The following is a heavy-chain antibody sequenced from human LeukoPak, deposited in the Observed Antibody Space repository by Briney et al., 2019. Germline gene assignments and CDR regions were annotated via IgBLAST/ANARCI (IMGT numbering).Heavy chain of an antibody. V-gene: IGHV4-34*01. CDR3: ARGGIGYCSSTSCRPAYNWFDP. CDR1: GGSFSGYY. CDR2: INHSGST. D-gene: IGHD2-2*01. Sequence: SETLSLTCGVSGGSFSGYYWSWIRQPPGKGLEWIGEINHSGSTNYNPSLKSRVTISVDTSKNQFSLKLSSVTAADTAVYYCARGGIGYCSSTSCRPAYNWFDPWGQGTLVTVSS. J-gene: IGHJ5*02.